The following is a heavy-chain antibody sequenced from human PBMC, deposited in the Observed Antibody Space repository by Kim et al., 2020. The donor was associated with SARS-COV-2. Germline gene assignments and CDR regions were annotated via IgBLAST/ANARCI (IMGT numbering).Heavy chain of an antibody. Sequence: SETLSLTCTVSGGSISSGSYYWGWIRQPPGKGLEWIGSIYYSGSTYYNPSLKSRVTIPVDTSKNQFSLRLSSVTAADTAVYYCARHLGPRVGNYYRDHDAFDLWAQGTMDTVSS. CDR3: ARHLGPRVGNYYRDHDAFDL. V-gene: IGHV4-39*01. CDR1: GGSISSGSYY. CDR2: IYYSGST. D-gene: IGHD1-26*01. J-gene: IGHJ3*01.